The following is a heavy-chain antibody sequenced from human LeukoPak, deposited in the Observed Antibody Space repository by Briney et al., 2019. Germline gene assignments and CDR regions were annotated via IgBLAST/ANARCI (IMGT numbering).Heavy chain of an antibody. V-gene: IGHV3-7*03. CDR2: IKQDGSEK. J-gene: IGHJ4*02. D-gene: IGHD6-13*01. CDR3: AGISKAAAVFDY. Sequence: PGGSLRLSCAASGFTFSSYWMTWVRQAPGKGLEWVANIKQDGSEKYYVDSVKGRFTVSRDNAKNSLYLQMNSLRAEDTAVYYCAGISKAAAVFDYWGQGTLVTVSS. CDR1: GFTFSSYW.